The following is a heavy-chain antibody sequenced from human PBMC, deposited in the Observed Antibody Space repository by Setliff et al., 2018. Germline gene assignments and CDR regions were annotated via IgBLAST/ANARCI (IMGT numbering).Heavy chain of an antibody. CDR1: GFTFSTYR. CDR3: ARDGGLLQFLEWSRSYMDV. J-gene: IGHJ6*03. V-gene: IGHV3-33*08. D-gene: IGHD3-3*01. CDR2: IWGDGVNK. Sequence: AGGSLRLSCAASGFTFSTYRMHWVRQAPGKGLEWVAVIWGDGVNKFHADSVKGRFTISRDNAQNSLYLQMNSLRAEDTAVYYCARDGGLLQFLEWSRSYMDVWGKGTTVTVSS.